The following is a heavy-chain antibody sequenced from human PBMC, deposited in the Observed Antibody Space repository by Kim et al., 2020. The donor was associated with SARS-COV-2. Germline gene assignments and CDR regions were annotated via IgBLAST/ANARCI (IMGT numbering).Heavy chain of an antibody. D-gene: IGHD3-22*01. CDR1: GGSFSGYY. J-gene: IGHJ4*02. V-gene: IGHV4-34*01. Sequence: SETLSLTCAVYGGSFSGYYWSWIRQPPGKGLEWIGEINHSGSTNYNPSLKSRVTISVDTSKNQFSLKLSSVTAADTAVYYCARDSANYYDSSGYVSHSFGYWGQGTLVTVSS. CDR2: INHSGST. CDR3: ARDSANYYDSSGYVSHSFGY.